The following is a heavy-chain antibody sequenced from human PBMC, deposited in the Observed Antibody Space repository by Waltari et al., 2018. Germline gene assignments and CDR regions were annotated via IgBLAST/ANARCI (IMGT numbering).Heavy chain of an antibody. CDR3: ARGEELNYYYDSSGYYPFNY. CDR2: IYSGGST. D-gene: IGHD3-22*01. J-gene: IGHJ4*02. V-gene: IGHV3-53*01. CDR1: GFTVSSNY. Sequence: EVQLVESGGGLIQPGGSLRLSCAASGFTVSSNYMSWVSQAPGTGLEWVSVIYSGGSTYYADSVKGRFTISRDNSKNTLYLQMNSLRAEDTAVYYCARGEELNYYYDSSGYYPFNYWGQGTLVTVSS.